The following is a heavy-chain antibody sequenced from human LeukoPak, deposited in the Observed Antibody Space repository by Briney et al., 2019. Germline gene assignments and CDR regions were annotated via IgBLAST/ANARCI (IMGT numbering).Heavy chain of an antibody. D-gene: IGHD7-27*01. CDR3: ARELGAFDI. J-gene: IGHJ3*02. Sequence: PGGSLRLSCAASGFTFSSYTMNWVRQAPGKGLEWVSSISSSSSYIYCADSLKGRFTISRDNAKNSLYLQMNSLRAEDTAVYYCARELGAFDIWGQGTMVTVSS. CDR1: GFTFSSYT. V-gene: IGHV3-21*01. CDR2: ISSSSSYI.